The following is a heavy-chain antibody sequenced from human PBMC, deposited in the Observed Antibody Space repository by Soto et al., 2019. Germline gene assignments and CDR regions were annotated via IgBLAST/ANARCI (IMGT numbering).Heavy chain of an antibody. Sequence: PGGSLRLSCAASGFTFSSYAMSWVRQAPGKGLEWVSAISGSGGSTYYADSVKGRFTISRDNSKNTLYLQMNSLRAEDTAVYYCRRGGCRSTSCYARGYCYYGMDVWGQGTTVTVSS. CDR2: ISGSGGST. CDR3: RRGGCRSTSCYARGYCYYGMDV. CDR1: GFTFSSYA. V-gene: IGHV3-23*01. J-gene: IGHJ6*02. D-gene: IGHD2-2*01.